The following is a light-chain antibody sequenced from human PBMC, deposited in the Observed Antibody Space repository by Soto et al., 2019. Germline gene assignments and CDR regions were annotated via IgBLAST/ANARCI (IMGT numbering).Light chain of an antibody. CDR1: SSDVGGYNY. J-gene: IGLJ1*01. CDR3: CSYGGSYTAYV. Sequence: QSVLTQPRSVSGSPGQSVTISCTGTSSDVGGYNYVSWYQQHPGKAPKLMIYDVSKRPSGVPDRFSGSKSGNTASLTISGLQAEDEADYYCCSYGGSYTAYVFGTGTKVTVL. V-gene: IGLV2-11*01. CDR2: DVS.